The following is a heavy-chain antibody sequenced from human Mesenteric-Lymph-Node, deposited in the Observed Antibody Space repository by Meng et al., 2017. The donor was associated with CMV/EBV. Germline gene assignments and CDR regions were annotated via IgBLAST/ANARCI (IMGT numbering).Heavy chain of an antibody. Sequence: GESLKISCAASGFTFSSYAMSWVHQAPGKGLEWVSYISSSGSTIYYADSVKGRFTISRDNAKNSLYLQMNSLRAEDTAVYYCARDRDSSSWQHYYYYYGMDVWGQGTTVTVSS. D-gene: IGHD6-13*01. V-gene: IGHV3-48*04. CDR2: ISSSGSTI. CDR3: ARDRDSSSWQHYYYYYGMDV. CDR1: GFTFSSYA. J-gene: IGHJ6*02.